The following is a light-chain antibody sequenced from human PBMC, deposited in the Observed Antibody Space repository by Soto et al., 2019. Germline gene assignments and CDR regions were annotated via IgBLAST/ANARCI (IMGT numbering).Light chain of an antibody. V-gene: IGKV3-20*01. Sequence: EIVLTQSPGTLSLSPGERATLSCRASQSVGNNYLAWYQQKPGQAPRFLIYDASSRATGLPDRFSGSGSGTDFTLTISRLEPEDLAVYYCEQYGSPPLTFGGGTKVEIK. J-gene: IGKJ4*01. CDR1: QSVGNNY. CDR2: DAS. CDR3: EQYGSPPLT.